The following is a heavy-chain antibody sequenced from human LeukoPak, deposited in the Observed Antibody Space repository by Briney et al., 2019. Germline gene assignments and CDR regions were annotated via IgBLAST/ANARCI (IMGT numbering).Heavy chain of an antibody. CDR2: IWYDGRNK. CDR3: ARVNRGDAFDI. D-gene: IGHD3-16*02. J-gene: IGHJ3*02. V-gene: IGHV3-33*08. Sequence: LSLTCAVYGGSFSGYYWSWIRQPPGKGLEWVAVIWYDGRNKFYADSLKGRFTISRDNSKNTLYLQMNSLRAEDTAVYYCARVNRGDAFDIWGQGTLVTVSS. CDR1: GGSFSGYY.